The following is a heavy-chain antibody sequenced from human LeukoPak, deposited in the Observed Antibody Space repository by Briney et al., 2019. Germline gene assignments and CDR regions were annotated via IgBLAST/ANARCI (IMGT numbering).Heavy chain of an antibody. CDR2: INPNSGGT. J-gene: IGHJ6*02. CDR3: AREYGSGTEPGYYGMDV. Sequence: ASVKVSCKASGYTFTGYYMHWVRQAPGQGLEWMGWINPNSGGTNYAQKFQGRVTMTRDTSISTAYMEPSRLRSDDTAVYYCAREYGSGTEPGYYGMDVWGQGTTVTVSS. D-gene: IGHD3-10*01. V-gene: IGHV1-2*02. CDR1: GYTFTGYY.